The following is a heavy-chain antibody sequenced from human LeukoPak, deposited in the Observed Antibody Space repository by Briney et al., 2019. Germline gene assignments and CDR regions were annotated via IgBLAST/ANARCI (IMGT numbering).Heavy chain of an antibody. J-gene: IGHJ4*02. CDR3: ARVGITMVWGVSKY. V-gene: IGHV3-11*04. Sequence: KSGGSLRLSCAASGFTFSDYYMSWIRQAPGKGLEWVSYISSSSSTIYYADSVKGRFTISRDNAKNSLYLQMSSLRAEDTAVYYCARVGITMVWGVSKYWGQGTLVTVSS. CDR1: GFTFSDYY. D-gene: IGHD3-10*01. CDR2: ISSSSSTI.